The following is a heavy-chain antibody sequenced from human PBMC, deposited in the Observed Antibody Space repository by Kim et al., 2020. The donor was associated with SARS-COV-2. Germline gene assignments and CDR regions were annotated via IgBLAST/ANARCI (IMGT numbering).Heavy chain of an antibody. Sequence: SETLSLTCAVYGGSFSGYYWSWIRQPPGKGLEWIGEINHSGSTNYNPSLKSRVTISVDTSKNQFSLKLSSVTAADTAVYYCASSSTSKRIFSSSRGNWFDPWGQGTLVTVSS. V-gene: IGHV4-34*01. CDR1: GGSFSGYY. D-gene: IGHD2-15*01. CDR2: INHSGST. CDR3: ASSSTSKRIFSSSRGNWFDP. J-gene: IGHJ5*02.